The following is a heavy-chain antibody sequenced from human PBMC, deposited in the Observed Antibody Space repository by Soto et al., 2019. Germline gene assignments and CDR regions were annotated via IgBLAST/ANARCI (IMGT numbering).Heavy chain of an antibody. CDR1: GFTVSSNY. D-gene: IGHD3-16*01. Sequence: EVQLVESGGGLIQPGGSLRLSCAASGFTVSSNYMNWVRQAPGQGLEWVSVIHSDYSTYYADSVKGRFTLSRDNSKNTLSLQMNSLRAEDTAVYYRARDINQHLGDPYHYGMDVWGQGTTVPVSS. V-gene: IGHV3-53*01. CDR3: ARDINQHLGDPYHYGMDV. CDR2: IHSDYST. J-gene: IGHJ6*02.